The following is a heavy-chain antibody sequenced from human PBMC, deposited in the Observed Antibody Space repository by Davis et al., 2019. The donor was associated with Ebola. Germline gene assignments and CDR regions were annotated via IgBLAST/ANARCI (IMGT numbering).Heavy chain of an antibody. CDR1: GGSISSYY. Sequence: PGGSLRLSCTVSGGSISSYYWSWIRQPPGKGLEWIGYIYYSGSTNYNPSLKSRVTISVDTSKNQFSLKLSSVTAADTAVYYCARHGNAESVLNWFDPWGQGTLVTVSS. D-gene: IGHD1-1*01. V-gene: IGHV4-59*08. CDR3: ARHGNAESVLNWFDP. J-gene: IGHJ5*02. CDR2: IYYSGST.